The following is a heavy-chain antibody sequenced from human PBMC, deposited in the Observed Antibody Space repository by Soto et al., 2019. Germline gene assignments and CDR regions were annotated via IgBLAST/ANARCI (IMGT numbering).Heavy chain of an antibody. CDR2: INPNSGGT. Sequence: ASVKVSCKASGYTFTGYYMHWVRQAPGQGLEWMGWINPNSGGTNYAQKFQGRVTMARDTSISTAYMELSRLRSDDTAVYYCARQSAAGTLGAFDIWGQGTMVTVSS. D-gene: IGHD6-13*01. V-gene: IGHV1-2*02. J-gene: IGHJ3*02. CDR3: ARQSAAGTLGAFDI. CDR1: GYTFTGYY.